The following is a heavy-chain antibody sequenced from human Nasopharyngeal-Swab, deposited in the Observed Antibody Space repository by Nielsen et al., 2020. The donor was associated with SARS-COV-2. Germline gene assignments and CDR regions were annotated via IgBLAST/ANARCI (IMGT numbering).Heavy chain of an antibody. CDR3: VSGYYDSSGYYYVEDDAFDI. V-gene: IGHV3-74*01. CDR2: INSDGSST. J-gene: IGHJ3*02. Sequence: GESLKISCAASGFTFSSYWMHWVRQAPGTGLVWVSRINSDGSSTSYADSVKGRFTISRDNAKNTLYLQMNSLRAEDTAVYYCVSGYYDSSGYYYVEDDAFDIWGQGTMVTVSS. D-gene: IGHD3-22*01. CDR1: GFTFSSYW.